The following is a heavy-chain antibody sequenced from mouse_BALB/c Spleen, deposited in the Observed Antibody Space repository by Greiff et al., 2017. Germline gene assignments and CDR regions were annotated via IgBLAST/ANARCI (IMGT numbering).Heavy chain of an antibody. CDR3: AREDYGSSPFAY. CDR1: GFTFSSFG. CDR2: ISSGSSTI. Sequence: EVKLVESGGGLVQPGGSRKLSCAASGFTFSSFGMHWVRQAPEKGLEWVAYISSGSSTIYYADTVKGRFTISRDNPKNTLFLQMTSLRSEDTAMYYCAREDYGSSPFAYWGQGTLVTVSA. V-gene: IGHV5-17*02. J-gene: IGHJ3*01. D-gene: IGHD1-1*01.